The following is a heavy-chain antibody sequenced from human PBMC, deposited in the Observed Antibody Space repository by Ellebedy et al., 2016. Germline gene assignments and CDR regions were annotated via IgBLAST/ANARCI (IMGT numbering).Heavy chain of an antibody. CDR1: GYSFTNYY. Sequence: ASVKVSXXASGYSFTNYYIHWVRQAPDGLEWLGIINPSRGTTTLAQKFQGRVTLIRDTSTSTVYMELSSLRSEDTAVYYCARDSDRWDCGTSCYGAKDYWGQGTLVTVSS. CDR2: INPSRGTT. CDR3: ARDSDRWDCGTSCYGAKDY. J-gene: IGHJ4*02. V-gene: IGHV1-46*01. D-gene: IGHD2-2*01.